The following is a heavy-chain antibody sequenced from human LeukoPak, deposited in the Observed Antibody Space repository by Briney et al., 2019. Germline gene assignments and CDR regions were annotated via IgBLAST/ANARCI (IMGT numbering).Heavy chain of an antibody. CDR2: IYYSGST. Sequence: PETLSLTCTVSGGSISSSSYYWGWIRQPPGKGLEWIGSIYYSGSTYYNPSLKSRVTISVDTSKNQFSLKLTSVTAADTAVYYCAGDSSSSPHYFDPWGQGTLVTVSS. CDR3: AGDSSSSPHYFDP. V-gene: IGHV4-39*07. J-gene: IGHJ5*02. D-gene: IGHD6-6*01. CDR1: GGSISSSSYY.